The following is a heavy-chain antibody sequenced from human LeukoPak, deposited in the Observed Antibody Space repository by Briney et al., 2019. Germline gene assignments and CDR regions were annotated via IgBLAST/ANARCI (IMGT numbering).Heavy chain of an antibody. Sequence: SETLSLTCTIPVGPISSYYWSWIRQSPGKGLEWIGYIYYSGTTNYSPSLKRRVTISLDTSKNQFSLKLRSLTAADTAIYYCARERGDTAAPDAFDIWGQGTLVTVSP. J-gene: IGHJ3*02. D-gene: IGHD5-18*01. V-gene: IGHV4-59*01. CDR1: VGPISSYY. CDR3: ARERGDTAAPDAFDI. CDR2: IYYSGTT.